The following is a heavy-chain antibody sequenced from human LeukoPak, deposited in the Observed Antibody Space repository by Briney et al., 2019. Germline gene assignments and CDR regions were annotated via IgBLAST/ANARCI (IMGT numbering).Heavy chain of an antibody. J-gene: IGHJ4*02. Sequence: PSETLSLTCAVYGGSFSGYYWSWIRQPPGKGLEWIGEINHSGSTNYNPSLKSRVTISVDTSKNQFSLKLSSVTAADTAVYYCARGGYYDYVWGSYRFAYWGQRTLVTVSS. V-gene: IGHV4-34*01. CDR3: ARGGYYDYVWGSYRFAY. CDR2: INHSGST. CDR1: GGSFSGYY. D-gene: IGHD3-16*02.